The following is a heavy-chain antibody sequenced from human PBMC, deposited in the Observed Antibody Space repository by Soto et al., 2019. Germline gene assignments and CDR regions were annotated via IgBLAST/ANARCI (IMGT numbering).Heavy chain of an antibody. CDR1: GGSFSGYY. Sequence: SETLSLTCAVYGGSFSGYYWSWIRQPPGKGLEWIGEINHSGRTNYNPSLKSRVTISVDTSKNQFSLKLSSVTAADTAVYYCARVDIAEPNWAFDNWGQGTMVTVSS. CDR2: INHSGRT. CDR3: ARVDIAEPNWAFDN. D-gene: IGHD6-13*01. V-gene: IGHV4-34*01. J-gene: IGHJ3*02.